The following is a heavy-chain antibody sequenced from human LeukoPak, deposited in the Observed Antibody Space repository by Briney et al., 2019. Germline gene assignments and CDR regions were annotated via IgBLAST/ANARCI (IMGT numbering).Heavy chain of an antibody. D-gene: IGHD2-15*01. CDR3: ARDGVRRYCSGGSCASYNWFDP. CDR1: GGSISSGGYY. CDR2: IYYSGST. J-gene: IGHJ5*02. Sequence: PSETLSPTCTVSGGSISSGGYYWSWIRQHPGKGLEWIGYIYYSGSTYYNPSLKGRVTISVDTSKNQFSLKLSSVTAADTAVYYCARDGVRRYCSGGSCASYNWFDPWGQGTLVTVSS. V-gene: IGHV4-31*03.